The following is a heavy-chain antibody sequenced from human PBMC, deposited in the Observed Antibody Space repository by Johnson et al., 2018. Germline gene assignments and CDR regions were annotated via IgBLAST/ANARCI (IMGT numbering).Heavy chain of an antibody. J-gene: IGHJ6*02. V-gene: IGHV3-48*01. CDR2: ISSSSTTI. Sequence: VQLVQSGGGLVQPGGSLRLSCAASGFTFSSYNMNWVRQAPGKGLEWVSYISSSSTTIYYADSVKGRFTISRDNSKNTLYLQMNSLRAEDTAVYYCARESVGATPRFRYYGMDVWGQGTTVTVSS. CDR3: ARESVGATPRFRYYGMDV. CDR1: GFTFSSYN. D-gene: IGHD1-26*01.